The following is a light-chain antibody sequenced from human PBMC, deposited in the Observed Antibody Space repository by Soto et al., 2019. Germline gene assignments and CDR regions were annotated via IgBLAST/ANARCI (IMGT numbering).Light chain of an antibody. CDR3: QTWGSDIHV. Sequence: HLVLTQSPSASASLGASVKLTCTVTGGHTTYAIAWHQQQPEKAPRYLMTLNFDGTHIEGDGIPDRFSGSSSGAERYLTISSLQPEDEADYYCQTWGSDIHVFGTGTKLTVL. V-gene: IGLV4-69*01. J-gene: IGLJ1*01. CDR2: LNFDGTH. CDR1: GGHTTYA.